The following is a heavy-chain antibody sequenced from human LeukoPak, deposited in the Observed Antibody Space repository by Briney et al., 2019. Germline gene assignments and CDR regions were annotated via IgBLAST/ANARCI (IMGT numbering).Heavy chain of an antibody. CDR2: INHSGST. CDR3: AGLWFDP. V-gene: IGHV4-34*01. Sequence: SETLSLTCAVYGGSFSGYYWSWIRQPPGKGLEWIGEINHSGSTTYSPSLKSRVTISVDPSKNQFSLKLASVTAADTAVYYCAGLWFDPWGQGTLVTVSS. CDR1: GGSFSGYY. J-gene: IGHJ5*02.